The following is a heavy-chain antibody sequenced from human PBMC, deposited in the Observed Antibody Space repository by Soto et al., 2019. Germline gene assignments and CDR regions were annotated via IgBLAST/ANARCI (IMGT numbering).Heavy chain of an antibody. V-gene: IGHV4-39*01. CDR1: GGSIDSSNFY. CDR3: ARHGAWAPLDY. D-gene: IGHD3-16*01. J-gene: IGHJ4*02. CDR2: TYYRANT. Sequence: QLQLQESGPGLVKPSETLSLTCSVSGGSIDSSNFYWGWIRQPPGEGLEWIGSTYYRANTYYNSSLKSRVTISVYTSKNQFSLKLNSVTAADTAVYYCARHGAWAPLDYWGQGTLVTVSS.